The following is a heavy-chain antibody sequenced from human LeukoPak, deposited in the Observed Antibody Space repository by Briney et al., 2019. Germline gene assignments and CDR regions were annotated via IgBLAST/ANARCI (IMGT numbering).Heavy chain of an antibody. CDR2: IYYSGST. CDR3: ARGLGYCSGGSCYKIHWFDP. CDR1: GGSISSYY. J-gene: IGHJ5*02. Sequence: SETLSLTCTVSGGSISSYYWSWIRQPPGKGLEWIGYIYYSGSTNYNPSLKSRVTISVDTSKNQFSLKLSTVTAADTAVYYCARGLGYCSGGSCYKIHWFDPWGQATLVTVSS. D-gene: IGHD2-15*01. V-gene: IGHV4-59*01.